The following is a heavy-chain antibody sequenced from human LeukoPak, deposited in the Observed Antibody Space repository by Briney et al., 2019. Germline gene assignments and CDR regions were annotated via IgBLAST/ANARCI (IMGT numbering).Heavy chain of an antibody. Sequence: KSSETLSLTCTVSGGSISSYYWSWIRQPPGKGLGFIGYIYYSGSSNYNPSLKSRVTISVDPSKNQFSLRLSSVTAADTAVYYCARHDSISLTSYFDYWGQGTLVTVSS. CDR1: GGSISSYY. CDR2: IYYSGSS. J-gene: IGHJ4*02. D-gene: IGHD1-14*01. CDR3: ARHDSISLTSYFDY. V-gene: IGHV4-59*08.